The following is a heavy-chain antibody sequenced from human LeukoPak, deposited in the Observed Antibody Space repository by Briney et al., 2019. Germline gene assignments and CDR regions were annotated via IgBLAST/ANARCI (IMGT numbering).Heavy chain of an antibody. CDR2: ISGSGGST. CDR1: GFTFSDYG. J-gene: IGHJ3*02. Sequence: GGSLRLSCVASGFTFSDYGMHWVRQAPGKGLEWVSAISGSGGSTYYADSVKGRFTISRDNSKNTLYLQMNSLRAEDTAVYYCAKEDFQQQDAFDIWGQGTMVTVSS. D-gene: IGHD6-13*01. V-gene: IGHV3-23*01. CDR3: AKEDFQQQDAFDI.